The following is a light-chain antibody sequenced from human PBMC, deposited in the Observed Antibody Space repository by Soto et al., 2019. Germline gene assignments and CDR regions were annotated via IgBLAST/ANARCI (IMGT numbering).Light chain of an antibody. CDR3: QQYGSTPWT. CDR1: QSVSSSY. Sequence: EIGLTQSPGTLSLSPGERATLSCRASQSVSSSYLAWYQQKPGQAPRLLIYGASSRATSIPDGFSGSGSGTEFSLTISRLEAEDFAVYYCQQYGSTPWTFGQGTKVEIK. CDR2: GAS. V-gene: IGKV3-20*01. J-gene: IGKJ1*01.